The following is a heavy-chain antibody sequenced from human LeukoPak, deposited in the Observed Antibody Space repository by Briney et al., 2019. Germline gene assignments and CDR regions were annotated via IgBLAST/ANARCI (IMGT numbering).Heavy chain of an antibody. Sequence: NASETLSLTCTVSGGSISSYYWSWIRQPPGKGLEWIGYIYYSGSTNYNPSLKSRVTISVDTSKNQFSLKLSSVTAADTAVYYCARDVAQTYYYGSGSYWNWFDPWGQGTLVTVSS. CDR3: ARDVAQTYYYGSGSYWNWFDP. V-gene: IGHV4-59*01. D-gene: IGHD3-10*01. CDR1: GGSISSYY. J-gene: IGHJ5*02. CDR2: IYYSGST.